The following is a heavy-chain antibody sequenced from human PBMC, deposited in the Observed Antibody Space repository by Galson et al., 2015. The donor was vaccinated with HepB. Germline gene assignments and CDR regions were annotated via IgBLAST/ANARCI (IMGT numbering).Heavy chain of an antibody. J-gene: IGHJ6*03. D-gene: IGHD2-15*01. CDR1: GFTFSSYS. CDR2: ISSSSSTI. CDR3: ASGYCSGGSCYSGLYYYYMDV. V-gene: IGHV3-48*01. Sequence: GFTFSSYSMNWVRQAPGKGLEWVSYISSSSSTIYYADSVKGRFTISRDNAKNSLYLQMNSLRAEDTAVYYCASGYCSGGSCYSGLYYYYMDVWGKGTTVTVSS.